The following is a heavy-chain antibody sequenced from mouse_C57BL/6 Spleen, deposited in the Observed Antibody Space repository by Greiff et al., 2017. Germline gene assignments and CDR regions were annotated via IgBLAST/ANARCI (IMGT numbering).Heavy chain of an antibody. Sequence: EVQLVESGAELVKPGASVKLSCTASGFNIKDYYMHWVKQRTEQGLEWIGRIDPEDGETKYATKFQGKATITADTSSNTAYLQLSSLTSEDTAVYYCASDSNYGFAYWGQGTLVTVSA. CDR1: GFNIKDYY. CDR3: ASDSNYGFAY. CDR2: IDPEDGET. D-gene: IGHD2-5*01. V-gene: IGHV14-2*01. J-gene: IGHJ3*01.